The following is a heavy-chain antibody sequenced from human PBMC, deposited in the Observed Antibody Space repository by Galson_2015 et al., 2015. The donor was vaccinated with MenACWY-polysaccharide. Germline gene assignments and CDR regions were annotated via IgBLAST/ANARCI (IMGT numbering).Heavy chain of an antibody. Sequence: ETLSITCTVSGGSLSSYSWSWLRPPPGKGLEWIGYIYYSGSTNYNPSPKSRVTISVDTSKNQFSLKLSSVTAADTAVYYCARGDRRRSPDIWGQGTMVTVSS. CDR1: GGSLSSYS. D-gene: IGHD2-15*01. CDR3: ARGDRRRSPDI. V-gene: IGHV4-59*01. CDR2: IYYSGST. J-gene: IGHJ3*02.